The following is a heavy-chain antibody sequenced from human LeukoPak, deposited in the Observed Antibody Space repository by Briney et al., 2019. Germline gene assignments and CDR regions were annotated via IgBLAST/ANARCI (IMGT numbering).Heavy chain of an antibody. CDR1: GGTFSSYA. V-gene: IGHV1-69*13. J-gene: IGHJ6*02. Sequence: GASVKVSCKASGGTFSSYAISWVRQAPGQGLEWMGGIIPIFGTANDAQKFQGRVTITADESTSTAYMELSSLRSEDTAVYYCARGSGGYGFSPRYYYYGMDVWGQGTTVTVSS. CDR3: ARGSGGYGFSPRYYYYGMDV. D-gene: IGHD5-12*01. CDR2: IIPIFGTA.